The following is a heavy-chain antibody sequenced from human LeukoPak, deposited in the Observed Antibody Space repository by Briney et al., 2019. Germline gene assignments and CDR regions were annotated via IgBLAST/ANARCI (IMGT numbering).Heavy chain of an antibody. CDR3: ARAGELRYMDV. V-gene: IGHV3-11*01. Sequence: GGPLRLSCSASGFIFSEHYMTDIRQAPGKGLEGVSTINGTSLTTSYADSVKGRFTISRDNAKNTVFLQMGSLRADDTAMYYCARAGELRYMDVWGKGTAVTVSS. D-gene: IGHD3-16*01. J-gene: IGHJ6*03. CDR2: INGTSLTT. CDR1: GFIFSEHY.